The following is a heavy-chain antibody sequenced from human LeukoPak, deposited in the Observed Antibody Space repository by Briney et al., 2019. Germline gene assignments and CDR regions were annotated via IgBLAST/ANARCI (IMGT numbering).Heavy chain of an antibody. V-gene: IGHV1-69*06. CDR2: IIPIFGTA. CDR1: GGTFSSYA. Sequence: SVKVSCKASGGTFSSYAISWVRQAPGQGLEWMGGIIPIFGTANYAQKFQGRVTMTEDTSTDTAYMELSSLRSEDTAVYYCATDQRSGYSFDYWGQGTLVTVSS. CDR3: ATDQRSGYSFDY. D-gene: IGHD3-3*01. J-gene: IGHJ4*02.